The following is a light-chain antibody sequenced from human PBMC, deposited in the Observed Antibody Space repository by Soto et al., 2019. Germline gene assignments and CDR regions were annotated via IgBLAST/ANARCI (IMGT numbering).Light chain of an antibody. V-gene: IGLV2-14*01. CDR2: DVS. Sequence: QSVLPQPASVSGSPGQSITISCTGTSSDVGGYNYVSWYQQHPGKAPKLMIYDVSNWPSGVSNRFSGSKSGNTASLTISGLQAEDEADYYCSSYTNSSPFVFGTGTKVTVL. J-gene: IGLJ1*01. CDR1: SSDVGGYNY. CDR3: SSYTNSSPFV.